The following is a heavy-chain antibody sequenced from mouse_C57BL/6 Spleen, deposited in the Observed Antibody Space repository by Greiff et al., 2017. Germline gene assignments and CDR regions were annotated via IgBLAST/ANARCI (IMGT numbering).Heavy chain of an antibody. D-gene: IGHD1-1*01. CDR2: INYDGSST. CDR1: GFTFSDYY. Sequence: EVQRVESEGGLVQPGSSMKLSCTASGFTFSDYYMAWVRQVPEKGLEWVANINYDGSSTYYLDSLKSRFIISRDNAKNILYLQISSLKSEDTATYYSARMGSSYNWYFDVWGTGTTVTVSS. J-gene: IGHJ1*03. V-gene: IGHV5-16*01. CDR3: ARMGSSYNWYFDV.